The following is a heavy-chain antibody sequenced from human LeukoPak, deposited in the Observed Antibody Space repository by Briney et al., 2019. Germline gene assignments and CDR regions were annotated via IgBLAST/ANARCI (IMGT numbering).Heavy chain of an antibody. V-gene: IGHV3-11*01. J-gene: IGHJ4*02. D-gene: IGHD3-22*01. Sequence: PGGSLRLSCAASGFTLSDDYMSWIRQAPGKGLEGGSYISSSGSTIYYADSVKGRFTISRDNAQNSLYLQMNSLGPDDTGLYYCARVQPHYYDSSGYPPDYWGQGTLVTVSS. CDR1: GFTLSDDY. CDR3: ARVQPHYYDSSGYPPDY. CDR2: ISSSGSTI.